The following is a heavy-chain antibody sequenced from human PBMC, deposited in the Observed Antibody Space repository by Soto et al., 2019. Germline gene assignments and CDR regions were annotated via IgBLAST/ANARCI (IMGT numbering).Heavy chain of an antibody. Sequence: EVQLVQSGGGMVQSGGSLELSCAASGYAFSATPVHWVRQASGKGLGWVGRIRSKDKNYATAFAASVKGRFTVSRDDSKNMAFLHMHGLKNDDTAGYYCTTGGNHTWRLDPWGQGALVTVSS. CDR3: TTGGNHTWRLDP. D-gene: IGHD3-3*01. J-gene: IGHJ5*02. V-gene: IGHV3-73*01. CDR1: GYAFSATP. CDR2: IRSKDKNYAT.